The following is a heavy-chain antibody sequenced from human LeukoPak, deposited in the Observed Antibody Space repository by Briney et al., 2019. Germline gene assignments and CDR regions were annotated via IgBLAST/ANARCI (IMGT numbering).Heavy chain of an antibody. V-gene: IGHV3-9*01. Sequence: QPGRSLRLSCAASGFTFDDYAMHWVRQAPGNGLEWVSGISWNSGSIGYADSVKGRFIISRDNAKNSLYLQMNSLRAEDTALYYCVKDFGSGWYYFDYWGQGTLVTVSS. CDR3: VKDFGSGWYYFDY. J-gene: IGHJ4*02. CDR2: ISWNSGSI. CDR1: GFTFDDYA. D-gene: IGHD6-19*01.